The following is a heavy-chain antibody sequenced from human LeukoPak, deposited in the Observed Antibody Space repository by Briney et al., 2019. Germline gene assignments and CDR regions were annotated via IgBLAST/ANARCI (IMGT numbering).Heavy chain of an antibody. CDR3: AKDSVVSRCSSTSCHGYYYYYMDV. V-gene: IGHV3-30*02. J-gene: IGHJ6*03. Sequence: GGSLRLSCAASGFTFSSYGMHWVRQAPGKGLEWVAFIRYDGSNKYYADSVKGRFTISRDNSKNTLYLHVNSLRAEDTAVYYCAKDSVVSRCSSTSCHGYYYYYMDVWGKGTTVTVSS. CDR1: GFTFSSYG. CDR2: IRYDGSNK. D-gene: IGHD2-2*01.